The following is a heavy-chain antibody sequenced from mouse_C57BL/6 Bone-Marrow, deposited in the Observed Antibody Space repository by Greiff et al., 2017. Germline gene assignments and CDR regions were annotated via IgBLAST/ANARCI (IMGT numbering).Heavy chain of an antibody. CDR3: ARGGVTTTAMDY. J-gene: IGHJ4*01. D-gene: IGHD2-3*01. CDR1: GYTFTSYG. CDR2: IYPRSGNT. Sequence: QVQLKESGAELVRPGASVKLSCKASGYTFTSYGISWVKQRTGQGLEWIGEIYPRSGNTYYNEKFKGKATLTADKSSSTAYMELRSLTSEDSAVYFCARGGVTTTAMDYWGQGTSVTVSS. V-gene: IGHV1-81*01.